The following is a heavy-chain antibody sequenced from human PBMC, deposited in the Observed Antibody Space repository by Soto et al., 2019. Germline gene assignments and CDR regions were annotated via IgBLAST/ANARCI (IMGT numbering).Heavy chain of an antibody. D-gene: IGHD2-2*01. Sequence: SETLSLTCTVSGGSISNISYYRGWIRQPPGKGLEWIGSIYYSGSTYYNPSLKSRVTISVDTSKNQFSLKLNSLRAEDTAVYYCVRTRRSCTSASCPPNYFEYWGQGTLVTVSS. CDR2: IYYSGST. J-gene: IGHJ4*02. CDR3: VRTRRSCTSASCPPNYFEY. CDR1: GGSISNISYY. V-gene: IGHV4-39*01.